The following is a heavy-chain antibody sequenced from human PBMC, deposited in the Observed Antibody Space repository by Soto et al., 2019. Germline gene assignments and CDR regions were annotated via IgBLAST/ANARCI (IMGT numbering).Heavy chain of an antibody. CDR2: INPNSGGT. CDR3: ARGLEPGNEYYYYYGMDV. V-gene: IGHV1-2*04. CDR1: GYTFTGYY. J-gene: IGHJ6*02. Sequence: GASVKVSSKASGYTFTGYYMHWARQAPGQGLEWMGWINPNSGGTNYAQKFQGWVTMTRDTSISTAYMELSRLRSDDTAVYYCARGLEPGNEYYYYYGMDVWGQGTTVTVSS. D-gene: IGHD1-1*01.